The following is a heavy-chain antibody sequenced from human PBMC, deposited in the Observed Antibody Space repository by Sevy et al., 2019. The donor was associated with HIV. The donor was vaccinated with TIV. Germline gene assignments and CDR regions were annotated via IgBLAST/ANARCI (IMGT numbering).Heavy chain of an antibody. J-gene: IGHJ4*02. Sequence: GGSLRLSCTASGFTFSNFGMHWVRQVPGKVLEWVTFIRYDGSDKYYAASVKGRFTISRDDSKNTLYLQMDSLRAEDTAMYYCAKDLAGPGRRYFDYWGQGTLVTVSS. V-gene: IGHV3-30*02. CDR3: AKDLAGPGRRYFDY. CDR1: GFTFSNFG. CDR2: IRYDGSDK. D-gene: IGHD6-13*01.